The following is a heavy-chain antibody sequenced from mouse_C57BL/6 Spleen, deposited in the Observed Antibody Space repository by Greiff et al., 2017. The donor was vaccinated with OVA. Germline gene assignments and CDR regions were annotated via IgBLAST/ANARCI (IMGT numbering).Heavy chain of an antibody. CDR2: IDPSDSYT. V-gene: IGHV1-69*01. D-gene: IGHD2-1*01. Sequence: QVQLQPGAELVMPGASVKLSCKASGYTFTSYWMHWVKQRPGQGLEWIGEIDPSDSYTNYNQKFKGKSTLTVDKSSSTAYMQLSSLTSEDSAVYYCARRNYPYAMDYWGQGTSVTVSS. CDR1: GYTFTSYW. J-gene: IGHJ4*01. CDR3: ARRNYPYAMDY.